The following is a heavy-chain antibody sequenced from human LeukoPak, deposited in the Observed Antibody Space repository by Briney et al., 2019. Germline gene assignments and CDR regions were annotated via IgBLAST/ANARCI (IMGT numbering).Heavy chain of an antibody. CDR3: ARDYPEQQLVQFGAFDI. CDR1: GGSISSSSYY. Sequence: SETLSLTCTVSGGSISSSSYYWGWIRQPPGKGLERIGRIYYSGSTYYNPSLKSRVTISVDTSKNQFSLKLRSVTAADTAVYYCARDYPEQQLVQFGAFDIWGQGTMVTVSS. CDR2: IYYSGST. D-gene: IGHD6-13*01. V-gene: IGHV4-39*07. J-gene: IGHJ3*02.